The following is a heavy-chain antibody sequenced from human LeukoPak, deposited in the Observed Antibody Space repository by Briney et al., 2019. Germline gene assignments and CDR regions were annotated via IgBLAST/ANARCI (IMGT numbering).Heavy chain of an antibody. CDR2: INAGNGNT. D-gene: IGHD2-15*01. Sequence: ASVKVSCKASGYTFTSYAMHWVRRAPGQRLEWMGWINAGNGNTKYSQKFQGRVTITRDTSASTAYMELSSLRSEDTAVYYCARSRVPAGKYCSGGSCYGGFDYWGQGTLVTVSS. CDR3: ARSRVPAGKYCSGGSCYGGFDY. CDR1: GYTFTSYA. V-gene: IGHV1-3*01. J-gene: IGHJ4*02.